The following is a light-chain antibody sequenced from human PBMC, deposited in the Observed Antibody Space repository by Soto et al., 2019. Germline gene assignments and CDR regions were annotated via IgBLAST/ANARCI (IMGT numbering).Light chain of an antibody. V-gene: IGKV3-15*01. CDR1: QSVSSN. Sequence: EIVMTQSPATLSVSPGERATLSCRASQSVSSNLAWYQQKPGQAPRLLIYGASTRATGIPARFSGSGSGTEFTLTISSLQPADFAVYYCQQYTNWPKTFGQGTKVDIK. CDR3: QQYTNWPKT. CDR2: GAS. J-gene: IGKJ1*01.